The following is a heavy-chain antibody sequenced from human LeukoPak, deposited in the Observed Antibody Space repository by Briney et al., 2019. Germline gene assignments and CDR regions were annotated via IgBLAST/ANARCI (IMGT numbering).Heavy chain of an antibody. CDR3: AKSSWFGELSS. V-gene: IGHV3-30*18. J-gene: IGHJ4*02. Sequence: QPGRSLRLSCAASGFTFSSYGMHWVRQAPGKGLEWVAVISYDGSNKYYADSVKGRFTISRDNSKNTLYLQMNSLRAEDTAVYYCAKSSWFGELSSWGQGTLVTVSS. D-gene: IGHD3-10*01. CDR1: GFTFSSYG. CDR2: ISYDGSNK.